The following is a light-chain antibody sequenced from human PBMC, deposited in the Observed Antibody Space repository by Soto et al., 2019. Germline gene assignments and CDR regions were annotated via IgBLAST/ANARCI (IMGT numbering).Light chain of an antibody. J-gene: IGKJ4*01. CDR2: AAS. Sequence: DIQMTQSPSSLSVSVGDRVTITCRASHNIISYLHWYQHKPGKAPKLLIYAASSLQSGVPSRFSGSGSGTDFTLTISSLQPEDFATYYCQQSYSNPRTFGGGTKVDIK. V-gene: IGKV1-39*01. CDR3: QQSYSNPRT. CDR1: HNIISY.